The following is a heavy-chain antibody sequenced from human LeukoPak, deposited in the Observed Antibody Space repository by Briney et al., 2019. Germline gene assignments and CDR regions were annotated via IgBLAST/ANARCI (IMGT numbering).Heavy chain of an antibody. CDR3: ARLQPELDY. D-gene: IGHD1-14*01. V-gene: IGHV1-18*04. J-gene: IGHJ4*02. CDR1: GYTFTGYY. CDR2: ISAYNGNT. Sequence: ASVKVSCKASGYTFTGYYMHWVRQAPGQGLEWMGWISAYNGNTNYAQKLQGRVTMTTDTSTSTAYMELRSLRSDDTAVYYCARLQPELDYWGQGTLVTVSS.